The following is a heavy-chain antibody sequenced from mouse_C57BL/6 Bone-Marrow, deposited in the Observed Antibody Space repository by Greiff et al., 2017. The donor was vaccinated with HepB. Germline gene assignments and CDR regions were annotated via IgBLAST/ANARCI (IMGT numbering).Heavy chain of an antibody. Sequence: QVQLQQPGAELVMPGASVKLSCKASGYTFTSYWMHWVKQRPGQGLEWIGEIDPSDSYTNYNQKFKGKSTLTVDKSSSTAYMQLSSLPSEDSAVYYCARWFAYWGQGTLVTVSA. CDR2: IDPSDSYT. V-gene: IGHV1-69*01. CDR1: GYTFTSYW. J-gene: IGHJ3*01. CDR3: ARWFAY.